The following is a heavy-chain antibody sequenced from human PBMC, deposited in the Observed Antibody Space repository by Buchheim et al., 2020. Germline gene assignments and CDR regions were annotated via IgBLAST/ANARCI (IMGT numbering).Heavy chain of an antibody. Sequence: QVQLQESGPGLVKPSQTLSLTCAVSGGSISSGGYSWSWIRQPPGKGLEWIGYIYYSGRTYYNPSLKSRVTISVAPSTYSFTLKLSSVTAADTAVYYCARRPTVTHWFDPWGQGTL. V-gene: IGHV4-30-4*07. CDR2: IYYSGRT. CDR3: ARRPTVTHWFDP. CDR1: GGSISSGGYS. D-gene: IGHD4-11*01. J-gene: IGHJ5*02.